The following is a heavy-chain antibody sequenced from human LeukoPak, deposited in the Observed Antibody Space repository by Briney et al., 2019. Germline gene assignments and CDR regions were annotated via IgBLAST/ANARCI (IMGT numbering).Heavy chain of an antibody. Sequence: SETLSLTCAVYGGSFSNYHWSWIRQTPGKGMEWVGEIYDSGRTNYNPPLMSRVPVSEDTSKNQYYLRLTSVTATDTAVYYCARRWNYGRNYYIDVWGKGAAVSVSS. CDR2: IYDSGRT. CDR3: ARRWNYGRNYYIDV. J-gene: IGHJ6*03. V-gene: IGHV4-34*01. D-gene: IGHD1-7*01. CDR1: GGSFSNYH.